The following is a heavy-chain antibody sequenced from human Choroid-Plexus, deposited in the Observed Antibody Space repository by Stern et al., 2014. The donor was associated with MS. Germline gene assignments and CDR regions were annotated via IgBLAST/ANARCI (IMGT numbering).Heavy chain of an antibody. CDR1: GFTFGSCA. J-gene: IGHJ5*02. V-gene: IGHV3-30*18. Sequence: MQLVESGGGVVQPGRPLRLSCVASGFTFGSCAMHWVRQAPGKGPGWVAGVSYDGSNKYYADSVKGRFTISRDNSQNTLYMQMSSLRPEDTAVYYCAKDRQYLTYFFDHWGQGSLVTVSS. CDR3: AKDRQYLTYFFDH. CDR2: VSYDGSNK. D-gene: IGHD2/OR15-2a*01.